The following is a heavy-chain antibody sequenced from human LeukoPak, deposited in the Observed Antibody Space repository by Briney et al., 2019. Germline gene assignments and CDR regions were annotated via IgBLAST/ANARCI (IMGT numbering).Heavy chain of an antibody. CDR3: ARELSQIVWGGLDY. J-gene: IGHJ4*02. D-gene: IGHD2-21*01. V-gene: IGHV3-33*01. CDR2: IWADGSKK. CDR1: GFTFSSYG. Sequence: GTSLRLSCAASGFTFSSYGMHWVRQAPGKGLEWAAVIWADGSKKYYAGSVKDRFTISRDNSKNTVFLQMNSLRVEDTAVYYCARELSQIVWGGLDYGGQGTLVSVSS.